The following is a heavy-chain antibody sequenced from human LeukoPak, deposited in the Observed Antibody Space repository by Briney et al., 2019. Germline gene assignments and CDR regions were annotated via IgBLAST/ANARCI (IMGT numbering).Heavy chain of an antibody. J-gene: IGHJ4*02. CDR1: GFTFKKYA. Sequence: GGSLRLSCSASGFTFKKYAMHWVRQAPGKGLEYVSAINSNGGRTYYADSVKGRFTISRDNSKNTLFLQMSSLRVEDTDVYYCVKDLYYDNSGYYSGAFDYWGQGTLVTVSS. D-gene: IGHD3-22*01. CDR2: INSNGGRT. V-gene: IGHV3-64D*06. CDR3: VKDLYYDNSGYYSGAFDY.